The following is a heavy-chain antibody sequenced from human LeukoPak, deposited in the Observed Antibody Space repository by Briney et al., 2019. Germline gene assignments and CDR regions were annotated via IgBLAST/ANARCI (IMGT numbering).Heavy chain of an antibody. Sequence: GGSLRLSCAASGFTFTDYSMTWVRQAPGKGLEWVSSISTVSTYKFYSDSVKGRFTISRDNAKNTLDLQMSSLTAEDTAVYYCARDGSGFYLYYYMDVWGRGTPVTVSS. CDR2: ISTVSTYK. CDR1: GFTFTDYS. CDR3: ARDGSGFYLYYYMDV. D-gene: IGHD6-25*01. J-gene: IGHJ6*03. V-gene: IGHV3-21*01.